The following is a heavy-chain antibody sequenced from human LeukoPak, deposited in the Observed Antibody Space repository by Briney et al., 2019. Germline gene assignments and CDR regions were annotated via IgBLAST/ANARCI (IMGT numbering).Heavy chain of an antibody. V-gene: IGHV3-48*04. J-gene: IGHJ5*02. Sequence: GGSLRLSCAASGFTFSSSSMNWVRQAPGKGLEWVSYISSTSSTISYTDSVKGRFTISRDNAKNSPSLQMNSLRVEDTAVYYCARYSSTSESFDPWGQGTLVTVSS. CDR3: ARYSSTSESFDP. CDR2: ISSTSSTI. CDR1: GFTFSSSS. D-gene: IGHD1-26*01.